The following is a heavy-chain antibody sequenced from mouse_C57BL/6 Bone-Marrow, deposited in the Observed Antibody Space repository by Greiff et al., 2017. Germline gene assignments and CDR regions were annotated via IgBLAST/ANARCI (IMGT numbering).Heavy chain of an antibody. Sequence: QVQLQQSGPELVKPGASVKISCKASGYAFSSSWMNWVKQRPGKGLEWIGRIYPGDGDTNYTGKFKGKATLTADKSSSTAYMQLSSLTSEDTAVXFCASYGCGWGVCYFDYWGQGTTLTVSS. CDR2: IYPGDGDT. CDR1: GYAFSSSW. D-gene: IGHD1-1*01. V-gene: IGHV1-82*01. J-gene: IGHJ2*01. CDR3: ASYGCGWGVCYFDY.